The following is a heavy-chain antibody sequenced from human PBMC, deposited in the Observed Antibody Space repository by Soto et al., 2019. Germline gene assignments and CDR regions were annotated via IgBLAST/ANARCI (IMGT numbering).Heavy chain of an antibody. CDR1: GFTFSSYG. CDR3: ARGVRIAVAGLNY. CDR2: IWYDGSNK. V-gene: IGHV3-33*01. Sequence: QVQLVESGGGVVQPGRSLRLSCAASGFTFSSYGMHWVRQAPGKGLEWVAVIWYDGSNKYYADSVKGRFTISRDNSKNTLYLQMNSLRAEDTAVYYCARGVRIAVAGLNYWGQGTLVTVSS. J-gene: IGHJ4*02. D-gene: IGHD6-19*01.